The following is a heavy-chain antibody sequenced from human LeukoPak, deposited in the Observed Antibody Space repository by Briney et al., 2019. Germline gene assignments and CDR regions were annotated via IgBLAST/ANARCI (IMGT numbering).Heavy chain of an antibody. CDR1: GGSISSYY. CDR3: ARDSSGRRDDAFDI. Sequence: SETLSLTCTVSGGSISSYYWSWIRQPPGKGLEWIGDIYYSGSTNYNPSLKSRVTISVDTSKNQFSLKLSSVTAADTAVYYCARDSSGRRDDAFDIWGQGTMVTVSS. D-gene: IGHD3-22*01. J-gene: IGHJ3*02. CDR2: IYYSGST. V-gene: IGHV4-59*01.